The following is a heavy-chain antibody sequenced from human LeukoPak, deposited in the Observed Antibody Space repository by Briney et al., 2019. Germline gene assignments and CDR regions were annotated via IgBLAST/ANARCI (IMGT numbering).Heavy chain of an antibody. Sequence: SQTLSLTCAISGDSVSSNSAAWNWVRHSPSRGLEWLGRTYYRSKWYNDYAVSVKSRIIINPDTSKNQFSLQLNSVTPEDTAVYSCASLSSTGWYYFDSWGQGTLVTVSS. CDR3: ASLSSTGWYYFDS. V-gene: IGHV6-1*01. D-gene: IGHD6-19*01. CDR2: TYYRSKWYN. J-gene: IGHJ4*02. CDR1: GDSVSSNSAA.